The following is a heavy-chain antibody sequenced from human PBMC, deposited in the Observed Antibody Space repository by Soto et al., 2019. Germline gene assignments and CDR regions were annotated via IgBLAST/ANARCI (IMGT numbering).Heavy chain of an antibody. D-gene: IGHD3-3*01. V-gene: IGHV3-21*01. Sequence: GGSLRLSCAASGFTFSSYSMNWVRQAPGKGLEWVSSISSSSSYIYYADSVKGRFTISRDNAKNSLYLQMNSLRAEDTAVYYCARVSSPTKYDFWSGYYYYYMDVWGKGTTVTVSS. CDR2: ISSSSSYI. CDR1: GFTFSSYS. J-gene: IGHJ6*03. CDR3: ARVSSPTKYDFWSGYYYYYMDV.